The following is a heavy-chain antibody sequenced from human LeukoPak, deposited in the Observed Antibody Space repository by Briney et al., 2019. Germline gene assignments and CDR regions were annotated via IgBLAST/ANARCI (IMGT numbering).Heavy chain of an antibody. CDR1: GGSISSGSYY. Sequence: SETLSLTCTVSGGSISSGSYYWSWIRQPAGKGLEWIGRIYTSWSTNYNPSLKSRVTISVDTSKNQFSLKLSSVTAADTAVYYCARDLGYYYDSSGYYYYGGDAFDIWGQGTMVTVSS. D-gene: IGHD3-22*01. V-gene: IGHV4-61*02. J-gene: IGHJ3*02. CDR3: ARDLGYYYDSSGYYYYGGDAFDI. CDR2: IYTSWST.